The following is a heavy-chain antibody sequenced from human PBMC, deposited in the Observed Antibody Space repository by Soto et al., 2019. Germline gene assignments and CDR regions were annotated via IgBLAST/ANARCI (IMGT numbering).Heavy chain of an antibody. Sequence: QVQLQESGPGLVKPSQTLSLTCTVSDGSISSGGYYWSWIRQHPGKGLEWIGYIYYSGSTYYNPSLKSRVTISVDTSKNQFSLKLSSVTAADTPVYYCAFTVTPSYWFFDLWGRGTLVTVSS. CDR3: AFTVTPSYWFFDL. J-gene: IGHJ2*01. D-gene: IGHD4-17*01. CDR1: DGSISSGGYY. V-gene: IGHV4-31*03. CDR2: IYYSGST.